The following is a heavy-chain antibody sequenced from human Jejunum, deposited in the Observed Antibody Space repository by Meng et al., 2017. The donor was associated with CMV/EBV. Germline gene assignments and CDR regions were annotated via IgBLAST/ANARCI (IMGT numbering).Heavy chain of an antibody. Sequence: SGFSVGISHMHWVRQAPGKGLEWVSDVGGNGDGTYHADSVKGRFTISRDNSRNTLYLQMNSLRADDTAVYYCAKGVSVFGVVPDHWGQGTLVTVSS. CDR1: GFSVGISH. D-gene: IGHD3-3*01. CDR3: AKGVSVFGVVPDH. V-gene: IGHV3-23*01. J-gene: IGHJ4*02. CDR2: VGGNGDGT.